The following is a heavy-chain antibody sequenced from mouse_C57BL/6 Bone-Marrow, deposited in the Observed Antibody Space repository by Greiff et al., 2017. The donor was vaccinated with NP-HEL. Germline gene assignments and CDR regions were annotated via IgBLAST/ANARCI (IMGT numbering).Heavy chain of an antibody. CDR1: GYTFTSYL. J-gene: IGHJ3*01. Sequence: QVQLQQPGAELVMPGASVKLSCKASGYTFTSYLMHWVKQRPGQGLEWIGEIDPSDSYTNYNQKFKGKSTLTVDKSSSTAYMQLSSLTSEDSAVYYCARDYYGNYEGFAYWGQGTLVTVSA. D-gene: IGHD2-1*01. CDR3: ARDYYGNYEGFAY. CDR2: IDPSDSYT. V-gene: IGHV1-69*01.